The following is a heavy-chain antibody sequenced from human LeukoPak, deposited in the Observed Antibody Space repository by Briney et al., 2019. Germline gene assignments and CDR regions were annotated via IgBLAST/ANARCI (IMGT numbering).Heavy chain of an antibody. CDR3: ARGISYDYVWGSYRENVDY. Sequence: GASVKVSCKASGGTFSNYAISWVRQAPGQGLEWMGGIIPIFGTANYAQKFRGRVTITADKSTRTAYMELSSLRSDDTAVYYCARGISYDYVWGSYRENVDYWGQGTLVTVSS. V-gene: IGHV1-69*06. CDR2: IIPIFGTA. J-gene: IGHJ4*02. D-gene: IGHD3-16*02. CDR1: GGTFSNYA.